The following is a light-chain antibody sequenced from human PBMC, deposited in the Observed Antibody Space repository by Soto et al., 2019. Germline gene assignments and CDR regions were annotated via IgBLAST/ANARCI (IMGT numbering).Light chain of an antibody. CDR3: QQYGSSVT. Sequence: EIVLTQSPGTLPLSPVERATLSCRASQSVSSKLAWYQQKPGQAPRLLISGASNRATGIPDRFSGSGSGTDFILTISRLEPEDFALYYCQQYGSSVTFGQGTRLEIK. CDR2: GAS. V-gene: IGKV3-20*01. J-gene: IGKJ5*01. CDR1: QSVSSK.